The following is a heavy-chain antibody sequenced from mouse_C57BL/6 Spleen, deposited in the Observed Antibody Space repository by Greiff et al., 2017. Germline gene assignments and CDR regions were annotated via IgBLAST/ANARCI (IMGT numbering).Heavy chain of an antibody. CDR1: GFTFSSYG. J-gene: IGHJ2*01. Sequence: EVQLVESGGDLVKPGGSLKLSCAASGFTFSSYGMSWVRQTPDKRLEWVATISSGGSYTYYPDSVKGRFTISRDNAKNTLYLQMSSLKSEDTAMYYCARVDGYYGFDYWGQGTTLTVSS. V-gene: IGHV5-6*01. CDR2: ISSGGSYT. D-gene: IGHD2-3*01. CDR3: ARVDGYYGFDY.